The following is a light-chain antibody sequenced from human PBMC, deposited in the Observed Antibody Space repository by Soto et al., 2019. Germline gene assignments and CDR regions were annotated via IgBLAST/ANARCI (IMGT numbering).Light chain of an antibody. CDR2: TGS. CDR1: QGISSW. CDR3: QQANSFPLT. J-gene: IGKJ4*01. Sequence: DLQMTQSPSSVSASVGDRVSITCRAGQGISSWLAWYQQKPGRAPKLLIYTGSSLQSGDPSRFSGTGSGTDFTLPISSPQPEDVATYCCQQANSFPLTFGGGTKVEIK. V-gene: IGKV1-12*01.